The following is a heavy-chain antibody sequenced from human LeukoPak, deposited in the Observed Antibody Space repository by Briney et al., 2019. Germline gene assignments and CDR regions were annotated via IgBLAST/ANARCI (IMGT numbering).Heavy chain of an antibody. CDR3: ARSGGTSGPELDY. J-gene: IGHJ4*02. CDR1: GYTFTGYY. D-gene: IGHD3-3*01. Sequence: ASVKVSCKPSGYTFTGYYMHSVRQAPGQRREWMGLINPYSGGTNYAQRFQDRVSMTRDTSISTAYMELSRVTSDDTAVYYCARSGGTSGPELDYWGQGTLVTVSS. CDR2: INPYSGGT. V-gene: IGHV1-2*02.